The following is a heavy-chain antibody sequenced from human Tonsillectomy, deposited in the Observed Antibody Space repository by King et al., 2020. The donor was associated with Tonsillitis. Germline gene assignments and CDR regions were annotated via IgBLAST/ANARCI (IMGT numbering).Heavy chain of an antibody. V-gene: IGHV3-30*18. D-gene: IGHD1-1*01. Sequence: VQLVESGGGVVQPGRSLRLSCAASGFTFSSYGMHWVRQAPGKGLEWVAVISYDGSNKYYADSVKGRFTISRDNSKNTLYLQMNSLRAEDTAVYYCAKETTTGTTLNYYGMDVWGQGTTVTVSS. CDR2: ISYDGSNK. CDR1: GFTFSSYG. J-gene: IGHJ6*02. CDR3: AKETTTGTTLNYYGMDV.